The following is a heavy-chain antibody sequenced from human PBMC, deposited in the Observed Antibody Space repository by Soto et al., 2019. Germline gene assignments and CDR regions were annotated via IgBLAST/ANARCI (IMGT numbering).Heavy chain of an antibody. D-gene: IGHD3-3*01. CDR2: IYYSGST. Sequence: SSETLSLTCTVSGGSISSGGYYWSWIRQHPGKGLEWIGYIYYSGSTYYNPSLKSRVTISVDTSKNQFSLKLSSVTAADTAVYYCARASVLRFLEWQAPHTNWFDPWGQGTLVTVPQ. V-gene: IGHV4-31*03. CDR1: GGSISSGGYY. CDR3: ARASVLRFLEWQAPHTNWFDP. J-gene: IGHJ5*02.